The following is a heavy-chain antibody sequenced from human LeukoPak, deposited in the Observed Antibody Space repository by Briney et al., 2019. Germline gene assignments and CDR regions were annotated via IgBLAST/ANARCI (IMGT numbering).Heavy chain of an antibody. CDR2: LQNDGSNK. CDR3: ARDVEPHYDILTGPGY. CDR1: GLSFSSYG. Sequence: GGSLRLSCVASGLSFSSYGFHWVRQAPGKGLEWVAFLQNDGSNKYYAESVQGRFTISRDNDKNSLYLQMNSLRAEDTAVYYCARDVEPHYDILTGPGYWGQGTLVTVSS. J-gene: IGHJ4*02. V-gene: IGHV3-30*02. D-gene: IGHD3-9*01.